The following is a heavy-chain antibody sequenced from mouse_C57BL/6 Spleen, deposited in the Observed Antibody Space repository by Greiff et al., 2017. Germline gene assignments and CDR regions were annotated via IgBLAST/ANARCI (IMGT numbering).Heavy chain of an antibody. CDR2: ISYDGSN. V-gene: IGHV3-6*01. J-gene: IGHJ4*01. D-gene: IGHD2-4*01. CDR1: GYSITSGYY. Sequence: ESGPGLVKPSQSLSLTCSVTGYSITSGYYWNWIRQFPGNKLEWMGYISYDGSNNYNPSLKNRISITRDTSKNQFFLKLNSVTTEDTATYYCARVDYDGDYYAMDYWGQGTSVTVSS. CDR3: ARVDYDGDYYAMDY.